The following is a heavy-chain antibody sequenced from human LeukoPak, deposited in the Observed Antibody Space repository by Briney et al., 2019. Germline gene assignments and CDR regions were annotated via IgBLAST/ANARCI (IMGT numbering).Heavy chain of an antibody. CDR2: IYSGGST. CDR1: GFTVGSNY. J-gene: IGHJ4*02. V-gene: IGHV3-53*01. Sequence: PGGSLRLSCAASGFTVGSNYMSWVRQAPGKGLEWVSIIYSGGSTFYADSVKGRFTISRDNSKNTLYLQMNSLRAEDTAVYYCAKGGPPQYGSSWLEYYFDYWGQGTLVTVSS. D-gene: IGHD6-13*01. CDR3: AKGGPPQYGSSWLEYYFDY.